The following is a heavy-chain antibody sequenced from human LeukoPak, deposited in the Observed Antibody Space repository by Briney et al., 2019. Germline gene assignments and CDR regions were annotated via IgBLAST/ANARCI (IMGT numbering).Heavy chain of an antibody. J-gene: IGHJ3*02. Sequence: GSLRLSCAASGFTFSSYSMNWVRQAPGKGLEWVSSISSSSSYIYYADSVKGRFTISRDNAKNSLYLQMNSLRAEDTAVYYCAREQDYGSGFDAFDIWGQGTMVTVSS. CDR2: ISSSSSYI. CDR1: GFTFSSYS. CDR3: AREQDYGSGFDAFDI. D-gene: IGHD3-10*01. V-gene: IGHV3-21*01.